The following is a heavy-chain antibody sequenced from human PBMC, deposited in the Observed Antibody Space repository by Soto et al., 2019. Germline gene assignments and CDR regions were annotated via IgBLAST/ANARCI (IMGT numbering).Heavy chain of an antibody. Sequence: VQLVESGGGLIQPGGSLRLSCAASGFTVSNNHMTWVRQAAGKGLELVSFVHGGGSTSYADSMKGRFTISTDNSKNTLYLQMDSLRAEDTAIYYCAGRLTTAASLDYWGRGTLVTVSS. CDR2: VHGGGST. CDR1: GFTVSNNH. V-gene: IGHV3-53*01. J-gene: IGHJ4*02. D-gene: IGHD3-16*01. CDR3: AGRLTTAASLDY.